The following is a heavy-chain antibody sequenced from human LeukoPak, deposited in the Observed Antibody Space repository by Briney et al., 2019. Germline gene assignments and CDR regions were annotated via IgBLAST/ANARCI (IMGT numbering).Heavy chain of an antibody. J-gene: IGHJ4*02. D-gene: IGHD2/OR15-2a*01. CDR3: ARGPTRANSTDY. Sequence: GGSLRLSCTASGFTFSNFWMGWVRQAPGKGLEWVANIKQDGSEEYYVDSVKGRFTISRDNAKNSLYLQMNSLRAEDTAVYYCARGPTRANSTDYWGQGALVTVSS. CDR1: GFTFSNFW. CDR2: IKQDGSEE. V-gene: IGHV3-7*01.